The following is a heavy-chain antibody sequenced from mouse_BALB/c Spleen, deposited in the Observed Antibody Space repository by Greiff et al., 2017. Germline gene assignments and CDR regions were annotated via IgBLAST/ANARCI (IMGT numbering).Heavy chain of an antibody. CDR3: ASYRSAVDWYFDV. J-gene: IGHJ1*01. V-gene: IGHV2-2*02. Sequence: QVQLQQSGPGLVQPSQSLSITCTVSGFSLTSYGVHWVRQSPGKGLEWLGVLWRGGSTDYNAAFISRLSTSKDNSKSQGFFKMNSLQANDTAIYFCASYRSAVDWYFDVWGGGTTVTVSA. CDR2: LWRGGST. CDR1: GFSLTSYG. D-gene: IGHD2-14*01.